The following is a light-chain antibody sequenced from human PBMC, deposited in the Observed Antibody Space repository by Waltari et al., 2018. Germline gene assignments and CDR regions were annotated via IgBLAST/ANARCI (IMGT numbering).Light chain of an antibody. CDR1: QPITNY. Sequence: DIQLTQSPSSLSASVGDRVTITCQASQPITNYLNWYQQKPGKAPELLIYDASKLQTGVPSRFSGSQSGTEFSFTIGSLQPEDVATYYRQRYDNLPVFAFGPGTKVNVK. V-gene: IGKV1-33*01. J-gene: IGKJ3*01. CDR3: QRYDNLPVFA. CDR2: DAS.